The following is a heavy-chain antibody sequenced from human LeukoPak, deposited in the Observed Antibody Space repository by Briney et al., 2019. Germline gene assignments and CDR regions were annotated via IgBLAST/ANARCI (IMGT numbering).Heavy chain of an antibody. D-gene: IGHD1-14*01. Sequence: GGSLRRSCAAPGFTFSSYEMNWVRQAPGKGLEWVSYISSSASTIYYADSVKGRFTISRDNSKNTLYLQMNSLRAEDTAVYFCAKDYLDHYSDYWGQGTLVTVSS. CDR3: AKDYLDHYSDY. V-gene: IGHV3-48*03. CDR2: ISSSASTI. CDR1: GFTFSSYE. J-gene: IGHJ4*02.